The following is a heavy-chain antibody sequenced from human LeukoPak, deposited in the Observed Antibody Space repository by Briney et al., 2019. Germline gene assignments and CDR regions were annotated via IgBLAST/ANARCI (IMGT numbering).Heavy chain of an antibody. D-gene: IGHD6-19*01. CDR1: GGSMSSYY. CDR2: IYYSGST. V-gene: IGHV4-59*12. CDR3: ARVAVRIAVAGNFDY. Sequence: PSETLSLTCTVSGGSMSSYYWSWIRQTPGKGLEWIGYIYYSGSTNYSPSLKSRVTISVDTSKNQFSLKLSSVTAADTAVYYCARVAVRIAVAGNFDYWGQGTLVTVSS. J-gene: IGHJ4*02.